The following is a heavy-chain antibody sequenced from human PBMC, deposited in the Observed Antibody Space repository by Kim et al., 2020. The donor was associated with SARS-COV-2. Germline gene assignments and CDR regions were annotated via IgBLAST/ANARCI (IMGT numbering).Heavy chain of an antibody. D-gene: IGHD5-12*01. CDR3: VGPAVVGWATNEY. CDR1: SGSISSDAHN. Sequence: SETLSLTCTVSSGSISSDAHNWAWIRQPPGKGLEWIGSIHYSGSTSHNPSLERRVTTSIDTSKNQFSLKLTSVTAADTAVYYCVGPAVVGWATNEYWGQGSLVTVSS. CDR2: IHYSGST. V-gene: IGHV4-39*01. J-gene: IGHJ4*02.